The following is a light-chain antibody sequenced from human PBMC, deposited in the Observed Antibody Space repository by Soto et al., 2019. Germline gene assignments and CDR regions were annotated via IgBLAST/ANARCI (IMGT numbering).Light chain of an antibody. Sequence: DIVMTLSPDSLAVSLGERATINCKSSQSVLHSSNNKNSLVWYQHKPGQPPKVLIYWASTRESGVPDRFSGSGSGTDFTLTISSLQAEDVAVYYCQQYATDPRTFGQGTKVEIK. J-gene: IGKJ1*01. V-gene: IGKV4-1*01. CDR3: QQYATDPRT. CDR2: WAS. CDR1: QSVLHSSNNKNS.